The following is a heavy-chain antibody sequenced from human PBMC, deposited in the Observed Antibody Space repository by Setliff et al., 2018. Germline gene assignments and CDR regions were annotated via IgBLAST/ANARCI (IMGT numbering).Heavy chain of an antibody. J-gene: IGHJ4*02. CDR2: IGHTGSI. CDR1: GYSISSGYI. D-gene: IGHD2-21*02. CDR3: ARDLGHGGDSDY. Sequence: SETLSLTCTVSGYSISSGYIWGWIRQPTGKGLEWVGNIGHTGSINYNPSLKSRLTISRDTSKNQVSLKLNSVTATDTAVYDCARDLGHGGDSDYWGQGIQVTVSS. V-gene: IGHV4-38-2*02.